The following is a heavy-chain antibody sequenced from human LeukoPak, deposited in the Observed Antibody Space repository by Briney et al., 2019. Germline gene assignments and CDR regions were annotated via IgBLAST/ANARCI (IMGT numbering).Heavy chain of an antibody. CDR1: GFTFSSYS. D-gene: IGHD1-7*01. J-gene: IGHJ4*02. V-gene: IGHV3-21*01. CDR3: ARTILELRGDYFDY. Sequence: GGSLRLSCAASGFTFSSYSMNWVRQAPGKGLEWVSSISSSSSYIYYADSVKGRFTISRDNAKNSLYLQMNSLRAEDTAVYYCARTILELRGDYFDYWGQGTLVTVSS. CDR2: ISSSSSYI.